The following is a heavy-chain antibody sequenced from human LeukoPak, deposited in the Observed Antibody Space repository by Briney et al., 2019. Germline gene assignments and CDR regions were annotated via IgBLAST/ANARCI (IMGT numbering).Heavy chain of an antibody. CDR1: GGSFSGYY. CDR2: INHSGST. D-gene: IGHD2-8*01. CDR3: ARDGCTNGVCHTYRYYFDY. V-gene: IGHV4-34*01. J-gene: IGHJ4*02. Sequence: PSETLSLTCAVYGGSFSGYYWSWIRQPPGKGLEWIGEINHSGSTNYNPSLKSRVTISVDTSKNQFSLKLSSVTAADTAVYYCARDGCTNGVCHTYRYYFDYWGQGTLVTVSS.